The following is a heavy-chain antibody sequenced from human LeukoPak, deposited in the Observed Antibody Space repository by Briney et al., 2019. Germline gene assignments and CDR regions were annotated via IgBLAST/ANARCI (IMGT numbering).Heavy chain of an antibody. CDR2: ISAYNGNT. J-gene: IGHJ4*02. CDR3: ARDVVVVPATHGNFDY. V-gene: IGHV1-18*01. D-gene: IGHD2-2*01. Sequence: ASVKVSCKASGYTFTSYGISWVRQAPGQGLEWMGWISAYNGNTNYAQKLQGRVTVTTDTSTSTAYMELRSLRSDDTAVYYCARDVVVVPATHGNFDYWGQGTLVTVSS. CDR1: GYTFTSYG.